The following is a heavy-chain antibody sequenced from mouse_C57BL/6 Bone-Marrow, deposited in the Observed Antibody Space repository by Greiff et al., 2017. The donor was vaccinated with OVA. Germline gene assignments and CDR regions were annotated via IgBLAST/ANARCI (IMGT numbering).Heavy chain of an antibody. Sequence: QVQLKQPGTELVKPGASVKLSCKASGYTFTSYWMHWVKQRPGQGLEWIGNINPSNGGTNYNEKFKSKATLTVDKSSSTAYMQLSSLTSEDSAVYYCARSHYGSSLFAYWGQGTLVTVSA. J-gene: IGHJ3*01. V-gene: IGHV1-53*01. CDR2: INPSNGGT. D-gene: IGHD1-1*01. CDR3: ARSHYGSSLFAY. CDR1: GYTFTSYW.